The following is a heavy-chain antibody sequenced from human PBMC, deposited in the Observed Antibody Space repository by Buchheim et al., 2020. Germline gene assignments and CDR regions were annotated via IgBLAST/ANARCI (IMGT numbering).Heavy chain of an antibody. D-gene: IGHD6-6*01. CDR2: ISYDGSNK. J-gene: IGHJ4*02. CDR3: ARAPEYSSSGSGWSTDY. CDR1: GFTFSSYA. V-gene: IGHV3-30-3*01. Sequence: QVQLVESGGGVVQPGRSLRLSCAASGFTFSSYAMHWVRQAPGKGLEWVAVISYDGSNKYYADSVKGRFTISRDNSKNTLYPQMNSLRAEDTAVHYCARAPEYSSSGSGWSTDYWGQGTL.